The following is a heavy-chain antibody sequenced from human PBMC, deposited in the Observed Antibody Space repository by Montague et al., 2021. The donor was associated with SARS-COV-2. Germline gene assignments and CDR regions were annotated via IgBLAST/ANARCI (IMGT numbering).Heavy chain of an antibody. D-gene: IGHD4/OR15-4a*01. J-gene: IGHJ4*02. CDR3: ARVISAVAGANFYFDY. Sequence: SETLSLTCTVSGGSISSGSYWGWIRQPPGKGLEWIGTSDHSGITYYSPSLKSRVTISLDTSKNQFSLNLDSVTASDTAMYYCARVISAVAGANFYFDYWGQGTLVTASS. CDR1: GGSISSGSY. CDR2: SDHSGIT. V-gene: IGHV4-38-2*02.